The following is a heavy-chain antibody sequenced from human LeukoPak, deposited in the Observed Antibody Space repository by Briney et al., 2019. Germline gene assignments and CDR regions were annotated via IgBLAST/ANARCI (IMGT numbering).Heavy chain of an antibody. V-gene: IGHV3-49*04. CDR1: GFTFCDYA. CDR2: IRSKAYGGTT. J-gene: IGHJ3*02. Sequence: GRSLRLSCTASGFTFCDYAMSWVRQAPGKGLEWVGFIRSKAYGGTTEYAASVKGRFTISRDDSKSIAYLQMNSLKTEDTAVYYCTRSRIVVVTAVPDAFDIWGQGTMVTVSS. CDR3: TRSRIVVVTAVPDAFDI. D-gene: IGHD2-21*02.